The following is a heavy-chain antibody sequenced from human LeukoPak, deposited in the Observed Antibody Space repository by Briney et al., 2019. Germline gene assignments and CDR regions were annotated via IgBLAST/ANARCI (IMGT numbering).Heavy chain of an antibody. V-gene: IGHV1-69*05. CDR2: IIPIFGTA. J-gene: IGHJ5*02. D-gene: IGHD3-3*01. Sequence: SVKVSCKASGGTFSSYAISWVRQAPGQGLEWMGGIIPIFGTANYAQKLQGRVTMTTDTSTSTAYMELRSLRSDDTAVYYCARAPYDFWSGYRNTNWFGPWGQGTLVTVSS. CDR1: GGTFSSYA. CDR3: ARAPYDFWSGYRNTNWFGP.